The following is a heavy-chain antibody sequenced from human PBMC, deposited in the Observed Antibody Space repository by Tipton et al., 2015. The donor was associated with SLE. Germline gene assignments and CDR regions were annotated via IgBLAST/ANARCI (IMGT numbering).Heavy chain of an antibody. V-gene: IGHV4-59*12. CDR3: ARRPSSGRDY. J-gene: IGHJ4*02. CDR1: GGSIRCYY. CDR2: IYYSGST. Sequence: TLSLTCTGSGGSIRCYYWSWIRQPPGKGLEWIGYIYYSGSTNYNPSLKSRVTISVDTSKNQFSLKLSSVTAADTAVYYCARRPSSGRDYWGQGTLVTVSS. D-gene: IGHD3-22*01.